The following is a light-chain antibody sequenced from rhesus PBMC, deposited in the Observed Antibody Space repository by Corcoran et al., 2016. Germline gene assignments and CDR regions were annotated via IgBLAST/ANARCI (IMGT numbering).Light chain of an antibody. CDR3: QHHANSPFT. V-gene: IGKV1-69*01. CDR2: RAS. CDR1: QGINNW. Sequence: DIQMTQSTSSLSASVGDTVTITCRASQGINNWLAWYQQKPGKSPKLLIYRASNLETGFPSRLSGSGSGTDFSLTIRTLQPEDVATYYCQHHANSPFTFGPGTRLDIK. J-gene: IGKJ3*01.